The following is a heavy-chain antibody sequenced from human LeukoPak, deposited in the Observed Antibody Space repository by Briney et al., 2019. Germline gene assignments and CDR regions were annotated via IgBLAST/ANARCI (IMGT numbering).Heavy chain of an antibody. CDR1: GYTFTSYG. V-gene: IGHV1-46*01. Sequence: ASVKVSCKASGYTFTSYGISWVRQAPGQGLEWMGIINPSGGSTSYAQKFQGRVTMTRDTSTSTVYMELSSLRSEDTAVYYCARVGSRYCSGGSCPNWFDPWGQGTLVTVSS. D-gene: IGHD2-15*01. CDR2: INPSGGST. J-gene: IGHJ5*02. CDR3: ARVGSRYCSGGSCPNWFDP.